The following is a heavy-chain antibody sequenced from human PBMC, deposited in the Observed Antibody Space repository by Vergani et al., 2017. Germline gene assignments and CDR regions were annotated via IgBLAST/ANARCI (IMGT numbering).Heavy chain of an antibody. J-gene: IGHJ6*03. D-gene: IGHD6-19*01. CDR3: AKDGGYSSEAPMDV. V-gene: IGHV3-30*18. CDR2: ISYDGSNK. Sequence: VQLLESGGGLVQPGGSLRLSCAASGFTFSSYGMHWVRQAPGKGLEWVAVISYDGSNKYYADSVKGRFTISRDNSKNTLYLQMNSLRAEDTAVYYCAKDGGYSSEAPMDVWGKGTTVTVSS. CDR1: GFTFSSYG.